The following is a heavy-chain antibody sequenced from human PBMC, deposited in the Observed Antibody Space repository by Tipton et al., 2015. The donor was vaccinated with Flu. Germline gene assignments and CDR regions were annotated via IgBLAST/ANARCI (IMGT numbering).Heavy chain of an antibody. J-gene: IGHJ6*02. Sequence: EASGFTFSSYDMHWVRQTTEKGLQWVSGIGTSGDTYYPGSVKGRFTISRDNAKSSVYLQMRSLTAGDTAVYYCARGPLPDSNWYNGMDVWGQGTTVTVFS. CDR1: GFTFSSYD. V-gene: IGHV3-13*01. CDR2: IGTSGDT. CDR3: ARGPLPDSNWYNGMDV. D-gene: IGHD6-13*01.